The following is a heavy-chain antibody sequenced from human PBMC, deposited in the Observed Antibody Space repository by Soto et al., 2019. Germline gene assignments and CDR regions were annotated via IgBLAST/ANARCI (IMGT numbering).Heavy chain of an antibody. CDR1: GFTFSSYG. CDR2: ISYDGSNK. CDR3: AKDTDIVVVPADYGYFDY. J-gene: IGHJ4*02. D-gene: IGHD2-2*01. Sequence: QVQLVESGGGVVQPGRSLRLSCAASGFTFSSYGMHWVRQAPGKGLEWVAVISYDGSNKYYADSVKGRFTISRDNSKNTLYLQMNSLRAEDTAVYYCAKDTDIVVVPADYGYFDYWGQGTLVTVSS. V-gene: IGHV3-30*18.